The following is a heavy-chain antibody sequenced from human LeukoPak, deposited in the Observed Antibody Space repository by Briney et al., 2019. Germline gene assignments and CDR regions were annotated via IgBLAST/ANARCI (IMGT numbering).Heavy chain of an antibody. CDR1: GYTFTSYY. CDR2: INPSGGST. V-gene: IGHV1-46*01. D-gene: IGHD5-12*01. CDR3: ARVGGDIVATIPLDY. Sequence: ASVKVSCKASGYTFTSYYMHWVRQAPGQGLEWMGIINPSGGSTSYAQKFQGRVTMTRNTSISTAYMELSSLRSEDTAVYYCARVGGDIVATIPLDYWGQGTLVTVSS. J-gene: IGHJ4*02.